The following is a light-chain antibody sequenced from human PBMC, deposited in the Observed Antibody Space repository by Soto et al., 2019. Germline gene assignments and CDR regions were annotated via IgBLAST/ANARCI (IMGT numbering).Light chain of an antibody. CDR3: QQRISRPLT. CDR1: QSITKF. V-gene: IGKV3-11*01. CDR2: DSS. J-gene: IGKJ4*01. Sequence: EVVLTQSPATLSLSPGERATLSCRASQSITKFLAWYQQRPGQTPRLLIYDSSIRAAGFPARFSGSGSWTDFTLTINNLEPEDFAVYFCQQRISRPLTFGGGTKVEI.